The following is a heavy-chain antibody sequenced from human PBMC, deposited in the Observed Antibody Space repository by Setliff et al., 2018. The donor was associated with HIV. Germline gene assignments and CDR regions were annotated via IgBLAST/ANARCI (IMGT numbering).Heavy chain of an antibody. D-gene: IGHD5-12*01. CDR1: TFTFRTSI. J-gene: IGHJ4*02. CDR3: AKDQAGWLQLRSRLED. V-gene: IGHV3-30-3*01. Sequence: GGSLRLSCEVSSTFTFRTSILHWVRQAPGKGLDWVAGISLDGNSEHYADSVKGRFSISRDNSKNTLSLQMNGLRREDTAVYYCAKDQAGWLQLRSRLEDWGQGTLVTVSS. CDR2: ISLDGNSE.